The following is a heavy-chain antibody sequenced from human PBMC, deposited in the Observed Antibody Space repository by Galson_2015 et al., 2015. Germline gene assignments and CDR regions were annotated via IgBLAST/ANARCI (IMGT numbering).Heavy chain of an antibody. CDR2: IDAGNGDT. J-gene: IGHJ4*02. D-gene: IGHD3-10*01. CDR1: GYTFSIYA. V-gene: IGHV1-3*01. Sequence: SVKVSCKASGYTFSIYAMNWVRQAPGQRLEWMGWIDAGNGDTIYSQKFQDRLTITGDTSARSVYMELSSPRSEDTATYYCARADGITMPPPIDFWGRGTLVTAS. CDR3: ARADGITMPPPIDF.